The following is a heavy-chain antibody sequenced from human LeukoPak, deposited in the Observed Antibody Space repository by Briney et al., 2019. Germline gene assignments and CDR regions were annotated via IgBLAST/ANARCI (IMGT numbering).Heavy chain of an antibody. CDR3: ARVVSWGSPDAFDV. J-gene: IGHJ3*01. CDR1: GGSISSSSYY. Sequence: SETLSLTCTVSGGSISSSSYYWGWIRQPPGKGLEWIGCIYYTGSTYYNPSLKSRVTISVDTSKNQFSLKLTSVTAADTAVYYCARVVSWGSPDAFDVWGQGTMITVSS. D-gene: IGHD7-27*01. V-gene: IGHV4-39*01. CDR2: IYYTGST.